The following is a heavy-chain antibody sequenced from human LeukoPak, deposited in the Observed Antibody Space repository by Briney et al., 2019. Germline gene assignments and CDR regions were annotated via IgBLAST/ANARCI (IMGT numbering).Heavy chain of an antibody. J-gene: IGHJ4*02. CDR3: AIGVYGSGSYPAY. V-gene: IGHV1-46*01. D-gene: IGHD3-10*01. CDR2: INPSGGNT. CDR1: GYTFTSYY. Sequence: ASVKVSCKASGYTFTSYYMHWVRQAPGQGLEWMGIINPSGGNTNYAQKLQGRVTMTTDTSTSTAYMELRSLRSDDTAVYYCAIGVYGSGSYPAYWGQGTLVTVSS.